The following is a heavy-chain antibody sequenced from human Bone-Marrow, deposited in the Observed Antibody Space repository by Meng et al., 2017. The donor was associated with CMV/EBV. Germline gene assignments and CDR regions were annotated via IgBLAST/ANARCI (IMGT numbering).Heavy chain of an antibody. CDR1: RFTFSSYA. Sequence: GESLKISCAASRFTFSSYAMHWLRQAPGKGLEWVAVISYDGSNKYYADSVKGRFTISRDNSKNTLYLQMNSLRTEDTAVYYCAKESSSYNWKNWFDPWGQGTPVTASS. V-gene: IGHV3-30*04. CDR2: ISYDGSNK. CDR3: AKESSSYNWKNWFDP. D-gene: IGHD1-20*01. J-gene: IGHJ5*02.